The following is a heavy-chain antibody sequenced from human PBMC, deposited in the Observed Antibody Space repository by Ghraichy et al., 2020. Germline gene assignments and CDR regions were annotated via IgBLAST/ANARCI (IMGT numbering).Heavy chain of an antibody. D-gene: IGHD3-9*01. CDR2: ISGSGGST. CDR1: GFTFSSYA. CDR3: ALRYFDWLSFDY. V-gene: IGHV3-23*01. Sequence: SLRLSCAASGFTFSSYAMSWVRQAPGEGLEWVSTISGSGGSTYYADSVKGRFTISRDNSKNTLYVQMNSLRAEDTAVYYCALRYFDWLSFDYWGQGNLVTVSS. J-gene: IGHJ4*02.